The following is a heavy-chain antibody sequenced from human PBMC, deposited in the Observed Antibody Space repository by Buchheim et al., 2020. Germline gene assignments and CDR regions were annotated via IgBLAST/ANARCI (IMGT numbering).Heavy chain of an antibody. CDR3: ARHEVNDRVSEAGK. CDR1: GYSFASYW. D-gene: IGHD6-19*01. V-gene: IGHV5-51*01. J-gene: IGHJ4*02. Sequence: EVQLVQSGAEVKKPGESLKISCKGFGYSFASYWIGWVRQMPGKGLEWMGIIYPDDSDTRYSPSLRGRVTISADKSINTAYPQWSSLKASDTAMYYCARHEVNDRVSEAGKWGQGTL. CDR2: IYPDDSDT.